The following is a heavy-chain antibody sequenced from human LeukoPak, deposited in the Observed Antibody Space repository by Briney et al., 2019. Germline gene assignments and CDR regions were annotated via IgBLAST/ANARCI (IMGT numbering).Heavy chain of an antibody. V-gene: IGHV3-9*03. D-gene: IGHD4-17*01. Sequence: SLRLSCAASGLTLDDYAMHWVRQAPGKGLDWVSGITWNSGSIVCADSVKGRFTIYRDNAKNSPYLQMNSPRAADMALYYYAKGHYGDYTGLDYWGQGTLVTVSS. CDR3: AKGHYGDYTGLDY. CDR1: GLTLDDYA. CDR2: ITWNSGSI. J-gene: IGHJ4*02.